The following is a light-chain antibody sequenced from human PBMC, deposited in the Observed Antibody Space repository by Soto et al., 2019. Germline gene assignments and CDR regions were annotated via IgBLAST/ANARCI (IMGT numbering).Light chain of an antibody. CDR1: SSNIGSNN. J-gene: IGLJ2*01. V-gene: IGLV1-44*01. Sequence: QSVLTQPPSASGTPGQTVTISCSGSSSNIGSNNVNWYQQLPGTAPTLLIYNNNQRPSGVPDRFSGAKSGTSASLAISGVQSEDEADDYCAAWDDSLNGPVFGGGTKLTVL. CDR3: AAWDDSLNGPV. CDR2: NNN.